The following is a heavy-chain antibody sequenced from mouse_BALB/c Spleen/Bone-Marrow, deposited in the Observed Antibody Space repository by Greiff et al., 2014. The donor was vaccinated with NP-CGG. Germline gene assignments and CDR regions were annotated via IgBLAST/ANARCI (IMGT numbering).Heavy chain of an antibody. D-gene: IGHD4-1*01. Sequence: QVQLKESGPGLVAPSQSLSITCTVSGFSLTDYGVSWIRQPPGKGLEWLGVIWGGGITYYNLPLKSRLSISKDNSKSQVFLKMYSLQTDDTAMYYCAKLNWDEGDYWGQGTTLTVSS. J-gene: IGHJ2*01. V-gene: IGHV2-6-5*01. CDR3: AKLNWDEGDY. CDR2: IWGGGIT. CDR1: GFSLTDYG.